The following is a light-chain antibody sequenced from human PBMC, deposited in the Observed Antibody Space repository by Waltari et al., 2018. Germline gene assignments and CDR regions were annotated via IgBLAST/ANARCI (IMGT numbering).Light chain of an antibody. Sequence: DIVMTQSPDSLAVSLGERATINCKSSQSPLHSSNNKNYLAWYQQKPVQPPELLFYWASTRESGVPDRFRGSGSGTDFTLTISSLQAEDVAVFYCQQYYSPPWTFGQGTKVEIK. CDR2: WAS. CDR3: QQYYSPPWT. J-gene: IGKJ1*01. V-gene: IGKV4-1*01. CDR1: QSPLHSSNNKNY.